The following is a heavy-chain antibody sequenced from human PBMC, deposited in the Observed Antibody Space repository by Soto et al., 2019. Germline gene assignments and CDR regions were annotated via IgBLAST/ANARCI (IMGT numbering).Heavy chain of an antibody. CDR3: ATTTGYSSSRYVN. CDR2: INSDGSST. V-gene: IGHV3-74*01. J-gene: IGHJ1*01. Sequence: GGSLRLSCAASGFTFSSYSMHWVRQAPGKGLVWVSRINSDGSSTSYADSVKGRFTISRDNAKNTLYLQMNSLRAEDTAVYYCATTTGYSSSRYVNWGEGTVVSDYS. D-gene: IGHD6-13*01. CDR1: GFTFSSYS.